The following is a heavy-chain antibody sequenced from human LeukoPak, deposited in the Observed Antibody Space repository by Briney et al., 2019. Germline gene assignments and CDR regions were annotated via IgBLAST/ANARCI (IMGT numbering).Heavy chain of an antibody. CDR2: IIPIFGTA. V-gene: IGHV1-69*01. CDR1: GGTFSSYA. CDR3: ARDHYDSSGYYLYAFDI. Sequence: SVKVSCKASGGTFSSYAISWVRQAPGQGLEWMGGIIPIFGTANYAQKFQGRVTITADESTSTAYMELSSLRSEDTAVYYCARDHYDSSGYYLYAFDIRGQGTMVTVSS. D-gene: IGHD3-22*01. J-gene: IGHJ3*02.